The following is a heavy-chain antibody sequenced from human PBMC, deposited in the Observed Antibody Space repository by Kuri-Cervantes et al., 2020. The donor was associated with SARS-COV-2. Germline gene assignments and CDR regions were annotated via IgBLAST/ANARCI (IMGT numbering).Heavy chain of an antibody. CDR1: GFTFSSYA. CDR3: ARGDYGDYGGY. Sequence: GGSLRLSCAASGFTFSSYAMHWVRQAPGKGLEWVAVISYDGSNKYYADSVKGRFTISRDNSKNTLYLQMNSLRAEDTAACYCARGDYGDYGGYWGQGTLVTVSS. V-gene: IGHV3-30-3*01. J-gene: IGHJ4*02. CDR2: ISYDGSNK. D-gene: IGHD4-17*01.